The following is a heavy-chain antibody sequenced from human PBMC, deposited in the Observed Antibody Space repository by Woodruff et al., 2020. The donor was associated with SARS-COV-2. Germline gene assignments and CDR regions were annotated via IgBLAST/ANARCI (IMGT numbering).Heavy chain of an antibody. J-gene: IGHJ5*02. D-gene: IGHD4-17*01. Sequence: WIGSIYYSGSTYYNPSLKSRVTISVDTSKNQFSLKLSSVTAADTAVYYCARRASNDYGDFRYNWFDPWGQGTLVTVYS. CDR3: ARRASNDYGDFRYNWFDP. CDR2: IYYSGST. V-gene: IGHV4-39*01.